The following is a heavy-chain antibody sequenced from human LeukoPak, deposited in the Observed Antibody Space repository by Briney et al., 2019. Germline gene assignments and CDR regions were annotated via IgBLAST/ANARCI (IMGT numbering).Heavy chain of an antibody. CDR2: ISSSGSSI. D-gene: IGHD3-10*01. CDR1: GFTFSSYE. V-gene: IGHV3-48*03. J-gene: IGHJ4*02. CDR3: AKDVSYYGSGSYWDY. Sequence: QPGGSLRLSCAASGFTFSSYEMNWVRQAPGKGLEWVSYISSSGSSIYYADSVKGRFTISRDNSKNTLYLQMNSLRAEDTAVYYCAKDVSYYGSGSYWDYWGQGTLVTVSS.